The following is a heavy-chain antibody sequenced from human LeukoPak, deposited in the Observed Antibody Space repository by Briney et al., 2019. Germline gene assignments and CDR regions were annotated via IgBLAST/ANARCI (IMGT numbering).Heavy chain of an antibody. CDR3: ARQRIAAAASFDY. J-gene: IGHJ4*02. D-gene: IGHD6-13*01. CDR1: GGSISSSSYY. V-gene: IGHV4-39*01. Sequence: KPSETLSLTCTVSGGSISSSSYYWGWIRQPPGKGLEWIGSIYYSGSTYYNPSLKSRVTISVDTSKNQFSLKLSSVTAADTAVYYCARQRIAAAASFDYWGQGTLVTVSS. CDR2: IYYSGST.